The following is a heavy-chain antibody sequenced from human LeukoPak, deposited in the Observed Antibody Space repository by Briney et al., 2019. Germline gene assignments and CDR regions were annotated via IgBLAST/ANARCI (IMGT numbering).Heavy chain of an antibody. CDR1: GGTFSSYN. CDR3: ARESVAGGFEY. J-gene: IGHJ4*02. D-gene: IGHD6-19*01. V-gene: IGHV1-69*08. CDR2: IIPMQGTP. Sequence: SVKVSCKASGGTFSSYNFIWVRQAPGQGLEWMGGIIPMQGTPNYAQKFQDRVTISADKSTTTVYMALSSLRYEDTATYYCARESVAGGFEYWGQGTLVTVSS.